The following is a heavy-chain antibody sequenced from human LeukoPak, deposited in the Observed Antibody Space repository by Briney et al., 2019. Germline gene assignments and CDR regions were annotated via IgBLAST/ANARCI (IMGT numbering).Heavy chain of an antibody. D-gene: IGHD2-2*01. CDR3: ARDRVVPAAIGDYYYYVDV. CDR1: GFTFSSYW. J-gene: IGHJ6*03. V-gene: IGHV3-7*01. CDR2: IKQDGSEK. Sequence: GGSLRLSCAASGFTFSSYWMSWVRQAPGKGLEWVANIKQDGSEKYYVDSVKGRFTISRDNAKNSLYLQMNSLRAEDTAVYYCARDRVVPAAIGDYYYYVDVWGKGTTVTVSS.